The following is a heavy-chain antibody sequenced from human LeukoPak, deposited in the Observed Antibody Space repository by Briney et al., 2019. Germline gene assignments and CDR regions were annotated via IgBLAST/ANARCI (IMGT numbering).Heavy chain of an antibody. V-gene: IGHV4-59*01. D-gene: IGHD3-9*01. J-gene: IGHJ4*02. CDR1: GGSITSYY. CDR2: SYYTGST. CDR3: ARETLDWFIDN. Sequence: SETLSLTCSVSGGSITSYYWSWIRQPPGKGLEYIGHSYYTGSTNYNPSLKSRVTISVDTSRNQFSLRLSSVAAADTAVYYCARETLDWFIDNWGQGTLVTVSS.